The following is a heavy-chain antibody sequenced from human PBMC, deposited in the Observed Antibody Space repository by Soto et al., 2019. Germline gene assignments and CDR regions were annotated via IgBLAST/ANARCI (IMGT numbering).Heavy chain of an antibody. CDR1: GFIFENFG. D-gene: IGHD3-22*01. J-gene: IGHJ4*02. V-gene: IGHV3-23*01. CDR3: VRSTYFSDSSGYTRCLDY. Sequence: GGSLRLSCAVSGFIFENFGMSWVRQAPGKGLEWISSISGSGFKKYYADSVKGRFTISRDNSKSTVYLELNILRVEDTAVYYCVRSTYFSDSSGYTRCLDYWGQGTLVTVSS. CDR2: ISGSGFKK.